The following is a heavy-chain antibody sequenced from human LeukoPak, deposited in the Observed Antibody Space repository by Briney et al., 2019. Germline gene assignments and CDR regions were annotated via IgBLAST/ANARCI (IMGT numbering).Heavy chain of an antibody. J-gene: IGHJ6*04. CDR3: AKGTGPAESPSYGMDA. CDR1: GFTFSSYA. D-gene: IGHD1-14*01. CDR2: ISGSGGST. Sequence: GASLRLSCAASGFTFSSYAMSWVRQAPGKGLEWVSVISGSGGSTYYADSVKGRFTISRDNSKNTLYLQMNSRRAEDTAVYYCAKGTGPAESPSYGMDAWAKGTTFTVS. V-gene: IGHV3-23*01.